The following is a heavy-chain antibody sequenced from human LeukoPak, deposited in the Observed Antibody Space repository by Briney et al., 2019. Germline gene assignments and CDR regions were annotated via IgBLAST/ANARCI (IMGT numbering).Heavy chain of an antibody. J-gene: IGHJ4*02. D-gene: IGHD6-13*01. CDR3: AKESTPGYSSSWYEY. CDR2: IIGSGGST. Sequence: GGSLRLSCAASGFTFSSYALSWVRQAPGKGLEWVSDIIGSGGSTSYADSVKGRFTISRDNSKNTLYLQMNSLRAEDTAVYYCAKESTPGYSSSWYEYWGQGTLVTVSS. CDR1: GFTFSSYA. V-gene: IGHV3-23*01.